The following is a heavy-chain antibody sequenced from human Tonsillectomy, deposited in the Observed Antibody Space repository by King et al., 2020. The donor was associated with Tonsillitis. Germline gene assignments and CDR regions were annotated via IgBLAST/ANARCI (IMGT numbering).Heavy chain of an antibody. J-gene: IGHJ1*01. Sequence: VQLQQWGAGLLKPSETLSLTCAVYGGSFSDYYWSWIRQPPGKGLEWIGEVIHSGTTNYNPSLKSRVTIPVDTSKNQFSLKLSSVTAADTAVYYCARVEVTASDAEYFQHWGQGTLVTVSS. CDR2: VIHSGTT. CDR3: ARVEVTASDAEYFQH. CDR1: GGSFSDYY. D-gene: IGHD2-2*01. V-gene: IGHV4-34*12.